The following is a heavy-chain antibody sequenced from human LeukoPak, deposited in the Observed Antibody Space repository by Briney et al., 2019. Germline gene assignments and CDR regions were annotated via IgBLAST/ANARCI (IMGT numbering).Heavy chain of an antibody. J-gene: IGHJ4*02. CDR2: IPYDGTNE. D-gene: IGHD3-3*01. CDR3: AMEWLSPNDY. V-gene: IGHV3-30-3*01. CDR1: AFTFTNYA. Sequence: GRSLRLSCAASAFTFTNYAMHWVRQAPGKGLEWVAVIPYDGTNENYADSVKGRFTVSRDNSKNTLYLQMNSLRAEDTAMYYCAMEWLSPNDYWGQGTLVTVSS.